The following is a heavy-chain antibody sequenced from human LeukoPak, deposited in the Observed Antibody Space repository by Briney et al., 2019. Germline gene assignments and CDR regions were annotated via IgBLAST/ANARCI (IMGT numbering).Heavy chain of an antibody. Sequence: PSETLSLTCTVSGGSISSYYWSWLRQPPGKGLEWIGYIYYSGSTNYNPSLKSRVTISVDTSKNQFSLKLSSVTAADTAVYYCAYGDYSSPLTWGQGTLVTVSS. D-gene: IGHD4-17*01. CDR2: IYYSGST. V-gene: IGHV4-59*08. CDR1: GGSISSYY. CDR3: AYGDYSSPLT. J-gene: IGHJ4*02.